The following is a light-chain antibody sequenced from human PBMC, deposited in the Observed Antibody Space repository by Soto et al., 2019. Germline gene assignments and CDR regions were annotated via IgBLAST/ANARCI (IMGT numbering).Light chain of an antibody. CDR2: DVN. J-gene: IGLJ1*01. V-gene: IGLV2-14*03. CDR3: SSYTSSNTLYV. CDR1: SSDVGGYNY. Sequence: QSVLTQPASVSGSPGQSITISCTGTSSDVGGYNYVSWYQHHPGKAPKLMIYDVNNRPSGVSDRFSGSKSGNTASLTISGLQAEDEADYYCSSYTSSNTLYVFGTGTRSPS.